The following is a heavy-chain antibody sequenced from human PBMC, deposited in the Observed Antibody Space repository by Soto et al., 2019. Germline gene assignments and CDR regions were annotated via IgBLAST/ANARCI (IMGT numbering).Heavy chain of an antibody. D-gene: IGHD3-10*01. J-gene: IGHJ1*01. CDR2: IKSKTDGGTT. CDR3: TTDALSQYYYGSGRGYFQH. V-gene: IGHV3-15*07. CDR1: GFTFSNAW. Sequence: GSLRLSCAASGFTFSNAWMNWVRQAPGKGLEWVGRIKSKTDGGTTDYAAPVKGRFTISRDDSKNTLYLQMNSLKTKDTAVFLCTTDALSQYYYGSGRGYFQHWGQGILVTVSS.